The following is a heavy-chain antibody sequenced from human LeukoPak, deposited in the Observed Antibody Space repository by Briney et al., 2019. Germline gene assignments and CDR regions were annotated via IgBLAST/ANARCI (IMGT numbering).Heavy chain of an antibody. CDR2: ISYSGGST. CDR1: GFTFSSYA. J-gene: IGHJ3*02. Sequence: GGSLRLSCAASGFTFSSYAMSWVRQAPGKGLEWVSSISYSGGSTYYADSVKGHFTISRDNSKNTLYLQMNSLRSEDTAVYYCAKGSGSDAFDIWGQGTMITVSP. V-gene: IGHV3-23*01. CDR3: AKGSGSDAFDI.